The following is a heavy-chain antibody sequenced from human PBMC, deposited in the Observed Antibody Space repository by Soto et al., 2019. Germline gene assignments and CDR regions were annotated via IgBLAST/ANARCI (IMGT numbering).Heavy chain of an antibody. CDR2: IKSKTDGGTT. J-gene: IGHJ4*02. V-gene: IGHV3-15*01. CDR1: GFTFSNAW. Sequence: GGSLRLSCAASGFTFSNAWMSWVRQAPGKGLEWVGRIKSKTDGGTTDYAAPVKGRFTISRDDSKDTLYLQMNSLKTEDTAVYYCTTDPLSYYYPPVPFDYWGQGTLVTVSS. D-gene: IGHD3-10*01. CDR3: TTDPLSYYYPPVPFDY.